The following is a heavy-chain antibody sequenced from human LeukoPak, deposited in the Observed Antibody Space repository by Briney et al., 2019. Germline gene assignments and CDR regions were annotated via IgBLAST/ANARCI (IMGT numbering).Heavy chain of an antibody. J-gene: IGHJ3*02. CDR1: GFTFDDYA. CDR3: ARGLGSGRHAFDI. D-gene: IGHD3-10*01. V-gene: IGHV3-9*01. CDR2: ISWNSGSI. Sequence: SLRLSCAASGFTFDDYAMHWVRQAPGKGLEWVSGISWNSGSIGYADSVKGRFTISRDNAKNSLYLQMNSLRAEDTAVYYCARGLGSGRHAFDIWGQGTMVTVSS.